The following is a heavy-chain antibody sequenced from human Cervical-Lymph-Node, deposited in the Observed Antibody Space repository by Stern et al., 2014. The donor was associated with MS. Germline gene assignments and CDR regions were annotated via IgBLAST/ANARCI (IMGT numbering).Heavy chain of an antibody. CDR1: GSPFSTSW. Sequence: VQLVESGGGLVQPGGSLRLSCVASGSPFSTSWMRWVRQAPGKGLEWVAGIKRHGSATYYLASVKGRFTTSRDNAKSLLSLEMISLRAEDTAVYYCTRFLQSGWSALFGSWGRGTLVTVSS. V-gene: IGHV3-7*01. J-gene: IGHJ5*01. CDR3: TRFLQSGWSALFGS. D-gene: IGHD6-19*01. CDR2: IKRHGSAT.